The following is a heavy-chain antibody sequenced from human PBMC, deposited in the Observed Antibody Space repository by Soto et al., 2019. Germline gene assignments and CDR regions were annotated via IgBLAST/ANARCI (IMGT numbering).Heavy chain of an antibody. D-gene: IGHD3-3*01. CDR2: IYYSGST. J-gene: IGHJ6*02. CDR3: ARHSYDFWSGHYGMDV. Sequence: SETLSLTCTVSGGSISSYYWSWIRQPPGKGLEWIGYIYYSGSTNYNPSLKSRVTISVDTSKNQFSLKLSSVTAADTAVYYCARHSYDFWSGHYGMDVWGQGTTVTVSS. CDR1: GGSISSYY. V-gene: IGHV4-59*08.